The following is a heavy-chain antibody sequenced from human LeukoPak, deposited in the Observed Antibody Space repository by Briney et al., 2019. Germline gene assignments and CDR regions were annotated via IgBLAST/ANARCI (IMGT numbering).Heavy chain of an antibody. Sequence: GGSLRLSCAASGFTFSSFEMNWVRQAPGKGLEWVSYISSSGSDTNYADSVKGRFTISRDNSKNSLYLQMNSLRTEDTAVYYCARERNWDRLGNAFDIWGQGTMVTVSS. V-gene: IGHV3-48*03. J-gene: IGHJ3*02. CDR3: ARERNWDRLGNAFDI. CDR1: GFTFSSFE. D-gene: IGHD7-27*01. CDR2: ISSSGSDT.